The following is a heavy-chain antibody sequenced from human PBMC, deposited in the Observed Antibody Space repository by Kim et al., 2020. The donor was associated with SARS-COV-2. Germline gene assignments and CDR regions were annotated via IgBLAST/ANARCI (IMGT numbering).Heavy chain of an antibody. CDR3: AKDVSNNDYGDYFDY. D-gene: IGHD4-17*01. Sequence: GGSLRLSCAASGFTFSSYGMHWVRQAPGKGLEWVAVISYDGSYKYYVDPVKGRFTISRYNSKNTLYLQMNSLRAEDTAVYYCAKDVSNNDYGDYFDYWGQGTLVTVSS. J-gene: IGHJ4*02. CDR1: GFTFSSYG. V-gene: IGHV3-30*18. CDR2: ISYDGSYK.